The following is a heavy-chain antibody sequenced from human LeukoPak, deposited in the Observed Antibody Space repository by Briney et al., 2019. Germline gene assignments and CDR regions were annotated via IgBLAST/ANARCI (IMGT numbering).Heavy chain of an antibody. CDR3: ARGSYGMDV. CDR1: GFTVSSYE. Sequence: GGSLRLSCAASGFTVSSYEMNWVRQAPGKGLEWVSYISSSGSTIYYADSVKGRFTISRDDAKNSLYLQMNSLRAEDTAVYYCARGSYGMDVWGQGTTVTVSS. J-gene: IGHJ6*02. CDR2: ISSSGSTI. V-gene: IGHV3-48*03.